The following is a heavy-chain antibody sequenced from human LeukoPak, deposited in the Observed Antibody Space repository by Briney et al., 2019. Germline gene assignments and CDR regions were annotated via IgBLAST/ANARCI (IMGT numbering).Heavy chain of an antibody. V-gene: IGHV3-30*18. J-gene: IGHJ4*02. CDR2: ISYDGSNK. Sequence: GGSLRLSCAASGFTFSSYGMHWVRQAPGKGLEWVAVISYDGSNKYYADSVKGRFTISRDNSKNTLYLQMNSLRAEDTAEYYCAKGPGYLDYWGQGTLVTVSS. D-gene: IGHD3-10*01. CDR1: GFTFSSYG. CDR3: AKGPGYLDY.